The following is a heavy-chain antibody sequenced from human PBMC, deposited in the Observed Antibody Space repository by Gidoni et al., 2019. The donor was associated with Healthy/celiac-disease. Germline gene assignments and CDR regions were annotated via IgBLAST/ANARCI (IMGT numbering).Heavy chain of an antibody. D-gene: IGHD2-15*01. J-gene: IGHJ5*02. Sequence: EVQLVESGGGLVQPGRSLRLSCAASGFTFDDYSIHWVRQAPGKGLEWVSGISWNSGSIGYADSVKGRFTISRDNAKNSLYLQMNSLRAEDTALYYCAKDEAYCSGGSCYSGWFDPWGQGTLVTVSS. CDR3: AKDEAYCSGGSCYSGWFDP. CDR1: GFTFDDYS. V-gene: IGHV3-9*01. CDR2: ISWNSGSI.